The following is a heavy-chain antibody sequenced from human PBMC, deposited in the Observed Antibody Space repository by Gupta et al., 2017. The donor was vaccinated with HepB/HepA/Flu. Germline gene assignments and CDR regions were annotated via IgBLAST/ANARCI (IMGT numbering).Heavy chain of an antibody. V-gene: IGHV1-18*01. CDR3: ARGTTFDH. D-gene: IGHD1-1*01. CDR1: GYTFTTYE. J-gene: IGHJ4*02. Sequence: QVQLVQSETEVKKPGTSVKVSCKASGYTFTTYEISWVRQAPGQGLERMGWISTYNGNTHYAQKVQGRVTMTTDTSTSTGYMELRSLTSDDTAVYYCARGTTFDHWGQGTLLTVSS. CDR2: ISTYNGNT.